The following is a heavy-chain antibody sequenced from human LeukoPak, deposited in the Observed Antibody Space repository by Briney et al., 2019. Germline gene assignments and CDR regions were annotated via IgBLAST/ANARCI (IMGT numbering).Heavy chain of an antibody. V-gene: IGHV4-59*08. CDR1: GGSISSYY. CDR2: IYYSGST. Sequence: PSETLSLTCTVSGGSISSYYWSWIRQPPGQGLEWIGYIYYSGSTNYNPSLKSRGTISVDTAKNQFSLKLSSVTAADTAVYYCARHRGYSGSGAFDIWGQGTMVTVSS. CDR3: ARHRGYSGSGAFDI. D-gene: IGHD3-10*01. J-gene: IGHJ3*02.